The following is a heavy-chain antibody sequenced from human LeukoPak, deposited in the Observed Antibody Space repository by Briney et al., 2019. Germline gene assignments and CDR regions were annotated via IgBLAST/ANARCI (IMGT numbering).Heavy chain of an antibody. V-gene: IGHV3-30*02. CDR1: GFTFSSYG. CDR2: IRYDGSNK. Sequence: PGGSLRLSCAASGFTFSSYGMHWVRQARDKGLEWVAFIRYDGSNKYYADSVKGRFTISRDNSKNTLYLQMNSLRAEDTAVYYCAKDRWYYDSSGYCDYWGQGTLVTVSS. CDR3: AKDRWYYDSSGYCDY. J-gene: IGHJ4*02. D-gene: IGHD3-22*01.